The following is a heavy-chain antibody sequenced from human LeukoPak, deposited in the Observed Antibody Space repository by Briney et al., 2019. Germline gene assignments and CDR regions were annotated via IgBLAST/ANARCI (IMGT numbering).Heavy chain of an antibody. D-gene: IGHD3-9*01. CDR3: AKDTRGTSYYDILTGYFTYYYYYMDV. V-gene: IGHV3-20*04. CDR2: INWNGGST. J-gene: IGHJ6*03. CDR1: GFTFDDYG. Sequence: GGSLRLSCAASGFTFDDYGMSWVRQAPGKGLEWVSGINWNGGSTGYADSVKGRFTISRDNSKNTLYLQMNSLRAEDTAVYYCAKDTRGTSYYDILTGYFTYYYYYMDVWGKGTTVTISS.